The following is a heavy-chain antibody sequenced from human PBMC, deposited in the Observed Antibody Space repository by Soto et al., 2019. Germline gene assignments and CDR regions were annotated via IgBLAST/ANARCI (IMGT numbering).Heavy chain of an antibody. Sequence: SETVSLTCTVSSGSISSYNWNWVRQPPGKGLEWIGFINYSGSTHYNPSLKSRVTISLDTSKNQFSLKLNSVTAADTAVYYCARENYYALDYWGPGTLVTVSS. D-gene: IGHD3-10*01. J-gene: IGHJ4*02. CDR1: SGSISSYN. CDR3: ARENYYALDY. CDR2: INYSGST. V-gene: IGHV4-59*01.